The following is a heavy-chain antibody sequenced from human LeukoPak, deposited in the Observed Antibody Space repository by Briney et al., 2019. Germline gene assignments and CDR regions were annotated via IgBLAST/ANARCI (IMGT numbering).Heavy chain of an antibody. V-gene: IGHV3-9*01. CDR3: AKDTLLRTFGGVIGFDY. Sequence: QPGGSLRLSCAASGFTFDDYAMHWVRQAPGKGLEWVSGISWNIGSIGYADSVKGRFTISRDNAKNSLYLQMNSLRAEDTALYHCAKDTLLRTFGGVIGFDYWGQGTLVTVSS. CDR2: ISWNIGSI. CDR1: GFTFDDYA. J-gene: IGHJ4*02. D-gene: IGHD3-16*02.